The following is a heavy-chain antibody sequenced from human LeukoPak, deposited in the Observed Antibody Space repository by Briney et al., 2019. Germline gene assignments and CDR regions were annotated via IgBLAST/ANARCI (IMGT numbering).Heavy chain of an antibody. V-gene: IGHV3-7*03. CDR3: ARSSYDYGMDV. D-gene: IGHD6-19*01. CDR2: INERGTEE. CDR1: VFSFSCFW. Sequence: GGSLRLSCGASVFSFSCFWMTWVRQPPWKGLEWVANINERGTEEHYVDSVKGRFTISRDNAMNSLYLQMNSLTGEDTAVYYCARSSYDYGMDVWGQGTTVTVSS. J-gene: IGHJ6*02.